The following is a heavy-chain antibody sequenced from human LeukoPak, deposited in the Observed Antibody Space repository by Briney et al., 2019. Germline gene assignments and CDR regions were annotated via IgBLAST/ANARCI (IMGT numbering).Heavy chain of an antibody. D-gene: IGHD6-13*01. J-gene: IGHJ4*02. CDR3: AKDSRSYELD. Sequence: PGGSLRLSCAASGFTFSSYPMTWVRQAPGKGLEWVSSIIGNGGSTYYADSVKGRFTISRDNSKNTLYLQMNSLRAEDTAVYYCAKDSRSYELDWGQGTLVTVSS. CDR1: GFTFSSYP. CDR2: IIGNGGST. V-gene: IGHV3-23*01.